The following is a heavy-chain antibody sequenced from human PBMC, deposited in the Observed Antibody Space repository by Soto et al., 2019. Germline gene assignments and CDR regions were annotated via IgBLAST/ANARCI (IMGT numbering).Heavy chain of an antibody. CDR2: MNPNSGNT. CDR3: ARGQLKQQLVHSEWFDP. CDR1: GYTFTSYD. Sequence: GASVKVSCKASGYTFTSYDINWVRQATGQGLERMGWMNPNSGNTGYAQKYQGRVTMTRNTSISTAYMEPSSLRSEDTAVYYCARGQLKQQLVHSEWFDPWGQGTLVTVSS. V-gene: IGHV1-8*01. D-gene: IGHD6-13*01. J-gene: IGHJ5*02.